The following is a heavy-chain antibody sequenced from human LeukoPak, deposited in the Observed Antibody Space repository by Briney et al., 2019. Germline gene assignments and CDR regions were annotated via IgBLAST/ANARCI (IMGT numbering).Heavy chain of an antibody. J-gene: IGHJ5*02. CDR3: ARGRNLRNQLLSLNWFDP. V-gene: IGHV1-8*01. D-gene: IGHD2-2*01. CDR1: GYTFTSYD. Sequence: ASVKVSCKASGYTFTSYDINWVRQATGQGLEWMGWMNPNSGNTGYAQKFQGRVTMTRNTSISTAYMELSSLRPEDTAVYYCARGRNLRNQLLSLNWFDPWGQGTLVTVSS. CDR2: MNPNSGNT.